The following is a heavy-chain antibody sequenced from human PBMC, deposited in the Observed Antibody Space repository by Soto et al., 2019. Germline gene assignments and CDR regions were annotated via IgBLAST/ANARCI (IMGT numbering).Heavy chain of an antibody. CDR2: ISGSGGST. CDR1: GLSFRSYA. D-gene: IGHD3-3*01. Sequence: GSLGLSCAASGLSFRSYAVSWVRQAPGKGLEWVSAISGSGGSTYYADSVKGRFNISRDNSKNTLYLQMNNLRAEDTAVYYCSKDSPIRILEWLFQYYFGHLGQGTLVTVSS. V-gene: IGHV3-23*01. CDR3: SKDSPIRILEWLFQYYFGH. J-gene: IGHJ4*02.